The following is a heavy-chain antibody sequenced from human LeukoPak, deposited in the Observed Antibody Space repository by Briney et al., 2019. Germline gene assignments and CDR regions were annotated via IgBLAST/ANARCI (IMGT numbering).Heavy chain of an antibody. CDR1: GGSISSGSYY. Sequence: SETLSLTCTVSGGSISSGSYYWSWIRQPAGKGLEWIGRIYTSGSTNYNPSLKSRVTISVDTSKNQFSLKLSSVTAADTAAYYCARDTRRVVIHMDVWGKGTTVTVSS. D-gene: IGHD3-22*01. J-gene: IGHJ6*03. CDR3: ARDTRRVVIHMDV. V-gene: IGHV4-61*02. CDR2: IYTSGST.